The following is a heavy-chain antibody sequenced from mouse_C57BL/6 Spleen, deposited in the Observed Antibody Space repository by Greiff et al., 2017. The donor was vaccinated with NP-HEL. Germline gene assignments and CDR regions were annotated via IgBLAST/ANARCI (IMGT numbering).Heavy chain of an antibody. J-gene: IGHJ2*01. V-gene: IGHV1-82*01. Sequence: QVHVKQSGPELVKPGASVKISCKASGYAFSSSWMNWVKQRPGKGLEWIGRIYPGDGDTNYNGKFKGKATLTADKSSSTAYMQLSSLTSEDSAVYFCARLGRGYYFDYWGQGTTLTVSS. CDR1: GYAFSSSW. CDR2: IYPGDGDT. D-gene: IGHD4-1*01. CDR3: ARLGRGYYFDY.